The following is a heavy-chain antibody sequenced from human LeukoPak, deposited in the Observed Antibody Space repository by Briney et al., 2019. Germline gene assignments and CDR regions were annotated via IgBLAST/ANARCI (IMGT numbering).Heavy chain of an antibody. J-gene: IGHJ4*02. Sequence: ASVKVSCKASGYTFTGYYMHWVRQAPGQGLEWMGWINPNSGGTNYAQKFQGRVTMTRDTSISTAYMELSRLRSDDTAVYYCARVGIPGIAALMADYWGQGTLVTVSS. CDR2: INPNSGGT. CDR3: ARVGIPGIAALMADY. D-gene: IGHD6-13*01. V-gene: IGHV1-2*02. CDR1: GYTFTGYY.